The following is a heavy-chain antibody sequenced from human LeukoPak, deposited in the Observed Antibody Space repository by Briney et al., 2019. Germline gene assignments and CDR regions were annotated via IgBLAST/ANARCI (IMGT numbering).Heavy chain of an antibody. V-gene: IGHV3-23*01. CDR1: GFTFSSYA. J-gene: IGHJ4*02. CDR2: ISGSGGNT. CDR3: AKGRNEDGDAALNY. D-gene: IGHD4-17*01. Sequence: GGSLRLSCAASGFTFSSYAMSWVRQAPGKRLGWVSSISGSGGNTFYADSVKGRFTISRDNSKNTLYLQMNSLRAEDTAAYHCAKGRNEDGDAALNYWGQGTLVTVSS.